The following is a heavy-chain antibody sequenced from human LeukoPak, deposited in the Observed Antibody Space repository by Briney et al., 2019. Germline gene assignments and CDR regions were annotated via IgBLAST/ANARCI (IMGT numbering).Heavy chain of an antibody. D-gene: IGHD6-13*01. Sequence: PGGSLRLSCAASGFTFNDYAMHWVRQAPGKGLEWVSGISWNSGSIGYADSVKGRFTISRDNAKNSLYLQTNSLRAEDTALYYCAKDIRLRIAAAGHFQHWGQGTLVTVSS. J-gene: IGHJ1*01. CDR1: GFTFNDYA. CDR3: AKDIRLRIAAAGHFQH. V-gene: IGHV3-9*01. CDR2: ISWNSGSI.